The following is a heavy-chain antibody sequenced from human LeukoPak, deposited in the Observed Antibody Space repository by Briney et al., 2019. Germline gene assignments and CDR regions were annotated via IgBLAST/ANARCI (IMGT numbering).Heavy chain of an antibody. Sequence: SGSTNYNPSLNSRVTISVDTSKNQFSLKLSSVTAADTAVYYCARPLAYCGGDCYSFAFDIWGQGTMVTVSS. J-gene: IGHJ3*02. V-gene: IGHV4-59*08. D-gene: IGHD2-21*02. CDR3: ARPLAYCGGDCYSFAFDI. CDR2: SGST.